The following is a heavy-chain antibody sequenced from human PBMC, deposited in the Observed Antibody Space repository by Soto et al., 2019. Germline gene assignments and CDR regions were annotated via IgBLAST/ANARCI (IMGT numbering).Heavy chain of an antibody. CDR2: IYYSGST. CDR3: ARDRARGDGAASGYHFGYYYYYGMDV. D-gene: IGHD3-3*01. J-gene: IGHJ6*02. Sequence: NPSETLSLTCTVSGGSISSGGYYWSWIRQHPGKGLEWIGYIYYSGSTYYNPSLKSRVTISVDTSKNQFSLKLSSVTAADTAVYYCARDRARGDGAASGYHFGYYYYYGMDVWGQGTTVTVSS. CDR1: GGSISSGGYY. V-gene: IGHV4-31*03.